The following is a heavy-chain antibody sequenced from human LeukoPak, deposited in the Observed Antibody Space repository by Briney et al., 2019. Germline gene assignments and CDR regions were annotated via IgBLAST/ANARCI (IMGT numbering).Heavy chain of an antibody. CDR2: IYQDGSDK. CDR3: ARARPQYCGGDCPYDAFDI. CDR1: GFTFTSYW. J-gene: IGHJ3*02. D-gene: IGHD2-21*01. V-gene: IGHV3-7*01. Sequence: PGGSLRLSCVASGFTFTSYWMSWVRQAPGKGLEWVANIYQDGSDKYYVDSVKGRFTISRDNAKNSLYLQMDSLRVEDTAVYYCARARPQYCGGDCPYDAFDIWGQGTMVTVSS.